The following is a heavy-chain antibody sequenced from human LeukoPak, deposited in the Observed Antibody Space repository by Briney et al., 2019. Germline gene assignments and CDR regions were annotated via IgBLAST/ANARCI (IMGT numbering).Heavy chain of an antibody. CDR2: INHSGST. CDR1: GGSFSGYY. V-gene: IGHV4-34*01. CDR3: AREGAAMAYFDY. J-gene: IGHJ4*02. Sequence: PSETLSLTCAVYGGSFSGYYWSWIRQPPGKGLEWIGEINHSGSTNYNPSLKSRVTISVDTSKNQFSLKLSSVTAADTAVYYCAREGAAMAYFDYWGQGTLVTVSS. D-gene: IGHD5-18*01.